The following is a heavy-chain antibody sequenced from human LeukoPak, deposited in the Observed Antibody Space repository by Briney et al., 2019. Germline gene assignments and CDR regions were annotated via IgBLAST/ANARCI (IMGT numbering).Heavy chain of an antibody. V-gene: IGHV4-59*08. Sequence: SETLSLACTVSGGSISSSYWSWIRQPPGQGLEWIGYIYYSGTTNYNPSLKSRLTISVDTCKNQFSLKLSSVTAADTAVYYCARRGFCSGGTCLTFDLWGQGTLVTVSS. J-gene: IGHJ4*02. D-gene: IGHD2-15*01. CDR1: GGSISSSY. CDR2: IYYSGTT. CDR3: ARRGFCSGGTCLTFDL.